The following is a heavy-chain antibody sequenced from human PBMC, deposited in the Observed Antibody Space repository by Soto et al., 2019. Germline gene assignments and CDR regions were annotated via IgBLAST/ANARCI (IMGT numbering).Heavy chain of an antibody. CDR1: GYTFTSFG. CDR3: ATRSPAFDY. J-gene: IGHJ4*02. Sequence: QVQLVQSGPEVKKPGASVKVSCKTSGYTFTSFGISWVRQAPGQGLERMGWISSFKDNAKYAQKFQGRVTMTTDTSTSTAYMELRGLRSDDTAVYYCATRSPAFDYWGQGTLVTVSS. V-gene: IGHV1-18*01. CDR2: ISSFKDNA.